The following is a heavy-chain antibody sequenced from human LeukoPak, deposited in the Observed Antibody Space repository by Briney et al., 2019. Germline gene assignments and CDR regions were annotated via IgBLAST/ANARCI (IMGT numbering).Heavy chain of an antibody. D-gene: IGHD3-16*01. Sequence: GASVKVSCKASGYTFTSYDINWVRQAPGQGLEWMGWISANNGNTNSARQFQGRITMTTDTSTRTAYMELRSLRPDDTAVYYCARRGPGFDPWGQGTLVTVSS. CDR1: GYTFTSYD. J-gene: IGHJ5*02. CDR2: ISANNGNT. CDR3: ARRGPGFDP. V-gene: IGHV1-18*01.